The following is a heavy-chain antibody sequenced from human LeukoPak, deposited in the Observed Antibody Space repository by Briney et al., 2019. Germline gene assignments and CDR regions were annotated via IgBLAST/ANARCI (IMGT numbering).Heavy chain of an antibody. CDR2: ISAYNGNT. D-gene: IGHD6-13*01. J-gene: IGHJ5*02. V-gene: IGHV1-18*01. Sequence: ASVKVSCKASGYTFTSYGISWVRQAPGQGLEWMGWISAYNGNTNYAQKLQGRVTMTTDTSTSTAYMELRSLRSDDTAVYYCARDGGQLVVLGWFDPWGQGTLVTVSS. CDR3: ARDGGQLVVLGWFDP. CDR1: GYTFTSYG.